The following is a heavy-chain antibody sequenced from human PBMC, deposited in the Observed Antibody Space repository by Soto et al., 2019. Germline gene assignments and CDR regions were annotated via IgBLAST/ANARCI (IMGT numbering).Heavy chain of an antibody. Sequence: ASVKVSCKASGYTFTSYYMHWVRQAPGQGLEWMGIINPSGGSASYAQKFQGRVTMTRDTSTSTVYMELSSLRSEDTAVYYCARAQYYYDSSGYSSHPDYWGQGTLVTVSS. CDR3: ARAQYYYDSSGYSSHPDY. D-gene: IGHD3-22*01. CDR2: INPSGGSA. J-gene: IGHJ4*02. CDR1: GYTFTSYY. V-gene: IGHV1-46*01.